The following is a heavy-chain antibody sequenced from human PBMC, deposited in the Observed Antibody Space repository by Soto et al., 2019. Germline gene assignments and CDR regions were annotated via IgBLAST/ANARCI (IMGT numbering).Heavy chain of an antibody. Sequence: SETLSLTCAVSGYSINSGYYWGWIRQPPWKGLELIGSVFHSGTTYSNPSLKTRLTISVDTSKNEIFLDLNAVTAADTAVYYCVRDFGDLQDFWSGPDQWGQGVPVTVSS. CDR1: GYSINSGYY. CDR2: VFHSGTT. CDR3: VRDFGDLQDFWSGPDQ. D-gene: IGHD3-3*01. V-gene: IGHV4-38-2*02. J-gene: IGHJ5*02.